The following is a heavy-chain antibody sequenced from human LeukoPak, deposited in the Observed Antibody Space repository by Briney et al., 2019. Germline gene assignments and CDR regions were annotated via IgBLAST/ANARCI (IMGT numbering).Heavy chain of an antibody. D-gene: IGHD4-17*01. V-gene: IGHV4-61*01. Sequence: PSETLSLTCSVSGDSVISGLYYWTCVRQPPGKGLEWIGYVYHSGSTTYNPSLESRVTISIDTSQNKFSLKLRSVTAADTAMYYCARGKYYGDSDFWGQGTLVTVSS. J-gene: IGHJ4*02. CDR3: ARGKYYGDSDF. CDR2: VYHSGST. CDR1: GDSVISGLYY.